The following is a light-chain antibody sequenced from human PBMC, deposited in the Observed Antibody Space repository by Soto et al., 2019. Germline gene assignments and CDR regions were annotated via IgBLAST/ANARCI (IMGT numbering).Light chain of an antibody. J-gene: IGKJ4*01. Sequence: DIQMTQSPSSLSASAGDRVTITCRASQGISNYLAWYQQKPGKVPKLLIYAASTLQSGVPSRFSGSGSGTDFTLTISSLQPEDVATYYCQKYNSALGITFGGGTKVDIK. CDR3: QKYNSALGIT. CDR2: AAS. CDR1: QGISNY. V-gene: IGKV1-27*01.